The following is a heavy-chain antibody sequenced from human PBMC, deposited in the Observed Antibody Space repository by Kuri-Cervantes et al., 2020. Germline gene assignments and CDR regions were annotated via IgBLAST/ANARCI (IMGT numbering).Heavy chain of an antibody. CDR1: GFTFSSYG. D-gene: IGHD3-22*01. CDR2: ISYDGSNK. V-gene: IGHV3-30*03. J-gene: IGHJ4*02. Sequence: GESLKISCAASGFTFSSYGMHWVRQAPGKGLEWVAVISYDGSNKYYADSVKGRFTISRDNSKNTLYLQMNSLRAEDTAVYYCAGGGVEWDYDSSGESYYFDHWGQGTLVTVSS. CDR3: AGGGVEWDYDSSGESYYFDH.